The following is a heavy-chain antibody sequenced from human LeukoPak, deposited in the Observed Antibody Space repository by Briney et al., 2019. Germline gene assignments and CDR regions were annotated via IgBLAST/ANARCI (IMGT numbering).Heavy chain of an antibody. V-gene: IGHV1-18*01. CDR1: GYTFTSSG. Sequence: ASVKVSCKASGYTFTSSGINWVRQAPGQGLEWMGWISAYNGKTNYAQKLQGRVTMTTDTSTSTAYMELRSLRSDDTAVYYCARDYGPLNPYYYYMDVWGKGTTVTVSS. D-gene: IGHD4-17*01. J-gene: IGHJ6*03. CDR3: ARDYGPLNPYYYYMDV. CDR2: ISAYNGKT.